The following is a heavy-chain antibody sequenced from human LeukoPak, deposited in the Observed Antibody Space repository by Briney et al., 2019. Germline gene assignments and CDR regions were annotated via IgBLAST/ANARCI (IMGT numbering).Heavy chain of an antibody. D-gene: IGHD6-19*01. CDR2: ISAYNGNT. CDR1: GYTFTSYG. CDR3: ARDSDKYSGGWWYPDY. J-gene: IGHJ4*02. V-gene: IGHV1-18*04. Sequence: ASVKVSCKASGYTFTSYGISWVRQAPGQGLEWMGWISAYNGNTNYAQKLQGRVTMTTDTSTSTAYMELRSLRSDDTAVYYCARDSDKYSGGWWYPDYWGQGTLVTVSS.